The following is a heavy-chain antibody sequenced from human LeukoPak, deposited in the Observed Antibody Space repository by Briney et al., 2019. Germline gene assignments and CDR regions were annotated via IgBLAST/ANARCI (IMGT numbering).Heavy chain of an antibody. Sequence: PSETLSLTCTVSGGSISSGGYYWSWIRQHPGKGLEWIGYIHYSGSTYYNPSLKSRVTISVDTSKNQFSLKLSSVTAADTAVYYCARRIRGWFDPWGQGTLVTVSS. V-gene: IGHV4-31*03. J-gene: IGHJ5*02. CDR3: ARRIRGWFDP. CDR1: GGSISSGGYY. CDR2: IHYSGST. D-gene: IGHD3-16*01.